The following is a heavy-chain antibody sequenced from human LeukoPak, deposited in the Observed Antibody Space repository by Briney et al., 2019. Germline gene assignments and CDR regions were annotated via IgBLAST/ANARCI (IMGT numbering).Heavy chain of an antibody. D-gene: IGHD1-26*01. V-gene: IGHV3-48*02. J-gene: IGHJ4*02. Sequence: GGSLRLSCAASGFTFSGYHINWVRQAPGKGLEWISYISTAGTTIYYADSVKGRFAISRDNAKSSLYLQMNSLRDEDTAVYYCASSGSYRFDYWGQGTLVTVSS. CDR1: GFTFSGYH. CDR2: ISTAGTTI. CDR3: ASSGSYRFDY.